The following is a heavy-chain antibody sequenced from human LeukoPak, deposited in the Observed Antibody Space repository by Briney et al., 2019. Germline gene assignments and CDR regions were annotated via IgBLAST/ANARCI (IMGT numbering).Heavy chain of an antibody. D-gene: IGHD3-9*01. CDR3: ARVIRAGYLGERSRVFDY. V-gene: IGHV3-30*07. J-gene: IGHJ4*02. CDR1: GFTFSSYA. CDR2: ISYDGSNK. Sequence: GGSLRLSCAASGFTFSSYAMHWVRQAPGKGLEWVAVISYDGSNKYYADSVKGRFTISRDNAKNSLYLQMNSLRAEDTAVYYCARVIRAGYLGERSRVFDYWGQGTLVTVSS.